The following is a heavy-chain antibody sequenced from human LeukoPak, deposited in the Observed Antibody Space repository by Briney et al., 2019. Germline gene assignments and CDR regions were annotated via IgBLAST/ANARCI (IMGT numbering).Heavy chain of an antibody. Sequence: GGSLRLSCAASGFTVSSNYMSWVRQAPGKGLEWVSVIYSGGSTYYADSVKGRFTISRDNAKGSVLLQMNSLRADDTAVYYCARDERGIDYWGQGTLVTVSS. CDR2: IYSGGST. J-gene: IGHJ4*02. CDR1: GFTVSSNY. D-gene: IGHD6-13*01. CDR3: ARDERGIDY. V-gene: IGHV3-53*01.